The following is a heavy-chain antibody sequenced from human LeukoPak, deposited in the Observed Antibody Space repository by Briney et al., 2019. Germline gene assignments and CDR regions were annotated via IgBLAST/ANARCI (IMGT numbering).Heavy chain of an antibody. Sequence: SETLSLTCIVSGGSISSISSNNYHWGWIRQPPGKGLEWIGSIYYSGSTYYNPSLKSRVTISVDTSKNQFSLKLTSVTAADTAVYYCARDSHSFVRNSIGYWGQGTLVTVSS. CDR1: GGSISSISSNNYH. D-gene: IGHD4-23*01. V-gene: IGHV4-39*02. CDR3: ARDSHSFVRNSIGY. J-gene: IGHJ4*02. CDR2: IYYSGST.